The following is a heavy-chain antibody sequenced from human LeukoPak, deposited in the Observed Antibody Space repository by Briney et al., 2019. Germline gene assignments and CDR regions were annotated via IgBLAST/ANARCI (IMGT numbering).Heavy chain of an antibody. CDR1: GFTFSSYE. Sequence: GGSLRLSCAASGFTFSSYEMNWVRQAPGKGLEWVSYISSSGSTIYYADSVKGRFTISRDNAKNSLYLQMNSLRAEDTAVYYCAREDCSSTSCYRYWGQGTLVTVSS. J-gene: IGHJ4*02. CDR2: ISSSGSTI. V-gene: IGHV3-48*03. CDR3: AREDCSSTSCYRY. D-gene: IGHD2-2*01.